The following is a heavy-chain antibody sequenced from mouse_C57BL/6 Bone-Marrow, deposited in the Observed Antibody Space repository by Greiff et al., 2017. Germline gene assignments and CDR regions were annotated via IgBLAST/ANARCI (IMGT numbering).Heavy chain of an antibody. CDR1: GYTFTSYW. D-gene: IGHD3-2*02. CDR3: ARSSGAY. V-gene: IGHV1-55*01. Sequence: QVQLQQPGAELVKPGASVKMSCKASGYTFTSYWITWVKQRPGQGLEWIGDLYPGSGSTNYNEKFKSQAPLTVDTSSSTAYMQLSSLTSEDSAVYYCARSSGAYWGQGTLVTVSA. CDR2: LYPGSGST. J-gene: IGHJ3*01.